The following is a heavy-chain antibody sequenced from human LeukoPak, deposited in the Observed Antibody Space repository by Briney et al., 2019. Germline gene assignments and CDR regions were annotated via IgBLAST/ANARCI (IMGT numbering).Heavy chain of an antibody. D-gene: IGHD6-13*01. CDR2: IWYDGSNK. CDR1: GFTFSSYG. CDR3: ARDSAALYYYYMDV. J-gene: IGHJ6*03. V-gene: IGHV3-33*01. Sequence: GGSLRLSCAASGFTFSSYGMHWVRQAPGKGLEWEAVIWYDGSNKYYADSVKGRFTISRDNSKNTLCLQMNSLRAEDTAVYYCARDSAALYYYYMDVWGKGTTVTVSS.